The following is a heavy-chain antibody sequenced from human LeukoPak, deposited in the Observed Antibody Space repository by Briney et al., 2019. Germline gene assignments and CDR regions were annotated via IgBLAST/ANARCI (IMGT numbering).Heavy chain of an antibody. CDR2: INHSGST. V-gene: IGHV4-34*01. D-gene: IGHD6-19*01. CDR3: ARGRRGLGLDY. CDR1: GGSFSGYY. Sequence: SETLSLTCAVYGGSFSGYYWSWIRQPPGKGLGWIGEINHSGSTNYNPSLKSRVTISVDTSKNQFSLKLSSVTAADTAVYYCARGRRGLGLDYWGQGTLVTVSS. J-gene: IGHJ4*02.